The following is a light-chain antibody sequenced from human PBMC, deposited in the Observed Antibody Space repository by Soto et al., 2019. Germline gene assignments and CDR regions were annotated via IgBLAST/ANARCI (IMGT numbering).Light chain of an antibody. V-gene: IGLV2-14*03. Sequence: QSALTQPASVSGSPGQSITISCTGTSSDVGGYNYVSWYQQHPGKAPKLMIYDVSNRPSGVSNRFSGSKSGNTASLTISGLQAGDEVDYYCSSYTSSSPYVFGTGTKVTVL. CDR1: SSDVGGYNY. J-gene: IGLJ1*01. CDR2: DVS. CDR3: SSYTSSSPYV.